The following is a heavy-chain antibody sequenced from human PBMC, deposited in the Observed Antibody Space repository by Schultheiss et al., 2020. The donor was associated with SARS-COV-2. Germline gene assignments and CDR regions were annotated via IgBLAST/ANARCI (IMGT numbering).Heavy chain of an antibody. CDR3: ARPTRDGYNLYYFDY. CDR2: ISSSSSTI. V-gene: IGHV3-48*01. Sequence: GGSLRLSCAASGFTFDDYAMHWVRQAPGKGLEWVSYISSSSSTIYYADSVKGRFTISRDNAKNSLYLQMNSLRAEDTAVYYCARPTRDGYNLYYFDYWGQGTLVTVSS. CDR1: GFTFDDYA. J-gene: IGHJ4*02. D-gene: IGHD5-24*01.